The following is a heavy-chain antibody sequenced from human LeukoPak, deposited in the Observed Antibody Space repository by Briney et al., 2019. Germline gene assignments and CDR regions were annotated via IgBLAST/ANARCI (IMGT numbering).Heavy chain of an antibody. CDR3: ARASTTFDD. CDR1: GGSITSDY. J-gene: IGHJ4*02. Sequence: PSETLSLTCSVSGGSITSDYWSWIRQPPGKGLEWIGHVSDGGRTNYSPSLRSRVSISVDTSKNQFSLKLNSATAADTAVYFCARASTTFDDWGQGTLVTVSS. D-gene: IGHD1-14*01. V-gene: IGHV4-59*01. CDR2: VSDGGRT.